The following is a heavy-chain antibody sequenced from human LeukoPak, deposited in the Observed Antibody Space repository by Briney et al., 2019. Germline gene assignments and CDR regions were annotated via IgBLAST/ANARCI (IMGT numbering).Heavy chain of an antibody. J-gene: IGHJ4*02. CDR2: INLNSGGT. V-gene: IGHV1-2*02. CDR3: ARVHFYDSSGYSLINP. D-gene: IGHD3-22*01. Sequence: ASVKVSCKASGYTFTDYYMHWVRQAPGQGLEWMGWINLNSGGTNYAQKFQGRVTMTRDTSISTAYMELSRLKSDDTAVYYCARVHFYDSSGYSLINPWGQGTLVTVSS. CDR1: GYTFTDYY.